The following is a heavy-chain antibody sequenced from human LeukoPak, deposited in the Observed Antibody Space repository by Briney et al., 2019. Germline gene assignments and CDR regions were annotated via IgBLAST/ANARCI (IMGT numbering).Heavy chain of an antibody. Sequence: GGSLRLSCSASGFTFSSYAMHWVRQAPGKGLEYVSAISTDGGSTYYADSVKGRFTISRDNSKNTLYLQMSSLTTEDTAVYYCVKVAAEGVISNWFDPWGQGTLVTVSS. D-gene: IGHD3-10*01. CDR2: ISTDGGST. V-gene: IGHV3-64D*06. CDR3: VKVAAEGVISNWFDP. CDR1: GFTFSSYA. J-gene: IGHJ5*02.